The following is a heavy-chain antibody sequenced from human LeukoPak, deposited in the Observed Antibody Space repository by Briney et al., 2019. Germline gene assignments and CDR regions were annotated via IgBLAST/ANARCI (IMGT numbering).Heavy chain of an antibody. CDR2: IIPIFGTA. Sequence: ASVKVSCKASGGTFSSYAISWVRQAPGQGLEWMGGIIPIFGTANYAQKFQGRVTITADESTSTAYMELSSLRSEDTAVYYCARDNPGGNGFDYWGQGTLVTVSS. CDR3: ARDNPGGNGFDY. J-gene: IGHJ4*02. V-gene: IGHV1-69*13. D-gene: IGHD2-8*01. CDR1: GGTFSSYA.